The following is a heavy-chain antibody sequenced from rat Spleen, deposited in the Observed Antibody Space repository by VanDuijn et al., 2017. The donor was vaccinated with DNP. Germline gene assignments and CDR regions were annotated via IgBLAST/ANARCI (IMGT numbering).Heavy chain of an antibody. V-gene: IGHV5-22*01. J-gene: IGHJ2*01. Sequence: EVQLVESGGGLVQPGRSLKLSCAASGFTFSDYYMAWVRQAPTKGLEWVAYISFNGGSTYNGDSVKGRFTISRDNAKSTLYLQMNSLRSEDMATYYCAKHGYGSFEGFDYWGQGVMVTVSS. CDR1: GFTFSDYY. CDR3: AKHGYGSFEGFDY. CDR2: ISFNGGST. D-gene: IGHD1-3*01.